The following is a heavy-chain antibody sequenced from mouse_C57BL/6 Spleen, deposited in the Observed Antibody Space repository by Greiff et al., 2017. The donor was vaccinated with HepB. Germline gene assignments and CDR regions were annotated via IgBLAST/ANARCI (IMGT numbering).Heavy chain of an antibody. V-gene: IGHV14-2*01. D-gene: IGHD1-1*01. CDR3: ARKTVLRDWYFDV. Sequence: VQLKESGAELVKPGASVKLSCTASGFNIKDYYMHWVKQRTEQGLEWIGRIDPEDGETKYAPKFQGKATITADTSSNTAYLQLSSLTSEDTAVYYCARKTVLRDWYFDVWGTGTTVTVSS. CDR2: IDPEDGET. J-gene: IGHJ1*03. CDR1: GFNIKDYY.